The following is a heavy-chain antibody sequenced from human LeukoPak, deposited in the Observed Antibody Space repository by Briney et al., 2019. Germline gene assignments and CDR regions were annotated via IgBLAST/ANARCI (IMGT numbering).Heavy chain of an antibody. V-gene: IGHV4-30-4*02. CDR1: GGSISSGDYY. CDR2: IYYSGST. CDR3: ARDYDAGAFDI. J-gene: IGHJ3*02. D-gene: IGHD5-12*01. Sequence: SETLSLTCTVSGGSISSGDYYWSWIRQPPGKGLEWIGYIYYSGSTYYNPSLKSRVTISVDTSKNHFSLKLSSVTAADTAMYYCARDYDAGAFDIWGQGTMVTVSS.